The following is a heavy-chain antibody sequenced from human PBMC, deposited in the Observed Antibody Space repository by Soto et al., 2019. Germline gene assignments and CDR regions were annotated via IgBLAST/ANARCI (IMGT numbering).Heavy chain of an antibody. CDR1: GYSISSGYY. CDR3: ARVGLWVPYYYDSSPYTFENWFDP. CDR2: IYHGGSN. J-gene: IGHJ5*02. V-gene: IGHV4-38-2*01. D-gene: IGHD3-22*01. Sequence: PSDTLSPTCALAGYSISSGYYYACLPEPPGNGLEWIGRIYHGGSNYYYPSHNSRVTLTLEMSNTPVSLILNSVTVADTAVYYCARVGLWVPYYYDSSPYTFENWFDPWGKGTLVTV.